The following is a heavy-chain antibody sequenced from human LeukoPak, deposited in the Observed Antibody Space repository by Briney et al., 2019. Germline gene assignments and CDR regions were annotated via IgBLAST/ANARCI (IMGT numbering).Heavy chain of an antibody. J-gene: IGHJ6*02. Sequence: GGSLRLSCAASGFTFSSYGMHWVRQAPGKGLEWVAVIWYDGSNKYYADSVKGRFTISRDNSKNTLYLQMNSLRAEDTAVYYCAREWLYDISTGPTTDYYGMDVWGQGTTVTVSS. V-gene: IGHV3-33*01. CDR1: GFTFSSYG. CDR3: AREWLYDISTGPTTDYYGMDV. D-gene: IGHD3-9*01. CDR2: IWYDGSNK.